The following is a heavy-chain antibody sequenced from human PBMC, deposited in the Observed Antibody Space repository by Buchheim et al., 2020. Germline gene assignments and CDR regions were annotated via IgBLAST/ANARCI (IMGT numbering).Heavy chain of an antibody. CDR1: GFTFSSYG. Sequence: QVQLVESGGGLVQPGRSLRLSCAASGFTFSSYGMHWVRQAPGKGLEWVAVISYDGNNKYYADSVKGRFTISRDNSKNTLYLQMNSLRAAETAVYYCVTSRFTMVRGVIIPLFDYWGQGTLVTVSS. CDR2: ISYDGNNK. V-gene: IGHV3-30*03. CDR3: VTSRFTMVRGVIIPLFDY. D-gene: IGHD3-10*01. J-gene: IGHJ4*02.